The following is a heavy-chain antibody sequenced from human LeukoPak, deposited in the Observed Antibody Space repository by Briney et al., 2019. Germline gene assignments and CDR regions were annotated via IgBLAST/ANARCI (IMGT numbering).Heavy chain of an antibody. CDR2: ISGSGGST. D-gene: IGHD2-2*01. CDR3: AKDAGPSIQSTSQE. CDR1: GFTLSSYA. J-gene: IGHJ4*02. V-gene: IGHV3-23*01. Sequence: AGGSLRLSCAASGFTLSSYAMSWVRQAPGKGLEWVSAISGSGGSTYYADSVKGRFTISRDNSKNTLYLQMNSLRAEDTAVYYCAKDAGPSIQSTSQEWGQGTLVTVSS.